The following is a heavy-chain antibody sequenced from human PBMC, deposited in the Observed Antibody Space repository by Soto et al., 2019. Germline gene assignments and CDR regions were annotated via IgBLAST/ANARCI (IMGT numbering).Heavy chain of an antibody. CDR1: GFTFSSYG. CDR3: AKVSGSDY. D-gene: IGHD2-15*01. CDR2: ISYDGSNK. J-gene: IGHJ4*02. V-gene: IGHV3-30*18. Sequence: GGSLRLSCAASGFTFSSYGMHWVRQAPGKGLEWVAVISYDGSNKYYADSVKGRFTISRDNSKNTLYLQMNSLRAEDTAVYYCAKVSGSDYWGQGTLVTVSS.